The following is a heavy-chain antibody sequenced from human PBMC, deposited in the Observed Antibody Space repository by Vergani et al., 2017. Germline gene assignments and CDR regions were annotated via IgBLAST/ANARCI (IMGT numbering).Heavy chain of an antibody. Sequence: EVQLVESGGGLVKPGGSLRLSCAASGFTFSSYSMNWVRQAPGKGLEWVSSISSSSSYIYYADSVKGRFTISRDNAKNSLYLQMNSLRAADTAVYYCASESDSSGSTPFDYWGQGTLVTFSS. CDR1: GFTFSSYS. V-gene: IGHV3-21*01. D-gene: IGHD3-22*01. J-gene: IGHJ4*02. CDR3: ASESDSSGSTPFDY. CDR2: ISSSSSYI.